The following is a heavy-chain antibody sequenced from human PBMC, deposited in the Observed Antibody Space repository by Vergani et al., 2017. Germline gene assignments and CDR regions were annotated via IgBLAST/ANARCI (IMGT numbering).Heavy chain of an antibody. CDR2: IYTSGST. V-gene: IGHV4-61*02. D-gene: IGHD6-19*01. Sequence: QVQLQESGPGLVRPSETLSLTCSVSGTSVSSGTHYWNWIRQPADKTLEWIGRIYTSGSTDYNPTLRSRITLSLVRSTNQVSLKVSSVTAADTAVHFCARDTAVADDVFDLWGQGTLVSVSA. CDR1: GTSVSSGTHY. J-gene: IGHJ3*01. CDR3: ARDTAVADDVFDL.